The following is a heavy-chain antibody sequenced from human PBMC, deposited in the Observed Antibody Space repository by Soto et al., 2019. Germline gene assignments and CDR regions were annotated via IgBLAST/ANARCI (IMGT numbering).Heavy chain of an antibody. D-gene: IGHD6-19*01. CDR1: GGSFSGYY. V-gene: IGHV4-34*01. Sequence: SETLSLTCAVYGGSFSGYYWSWIRQPPGKGLEWIGEINHSGSTNYNPSLKSRVTISVDTSKNQFSLKLSSVTAADTAVYYCAVAVAATFDYWGQGTLVTVPQ. CDR2: INHSGST. J-gene: IGHJ4*02. CDR3: AVAVAATFDY.